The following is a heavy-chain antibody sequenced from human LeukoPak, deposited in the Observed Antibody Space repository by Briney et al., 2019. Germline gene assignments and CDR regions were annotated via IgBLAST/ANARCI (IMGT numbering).Heavy chain of an antibody. Sequence: GGSLRLSCAASGFTFSKYGIHWVRQAPGKGLEWVAFIFYDGVKDYYADSVKGRFTISRDSSKNTVFLQMNSLRGDDTAVYYCAKDRLAYKYYYYMDVWGKGTAVTVSS. CDR3: AKDRLAYKYYYYMDV. CDR2: IFYDGVKD. J-gene: IGHJ6*03. V-gene: IGHV3-30*02. D-gene: IGHD2-21*01. CDR1: GFTFSKYG.